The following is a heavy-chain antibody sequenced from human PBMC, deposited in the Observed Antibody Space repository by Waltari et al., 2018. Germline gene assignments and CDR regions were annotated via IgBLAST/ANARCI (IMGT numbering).Heavy chain of an antibody. CDR3: ARDYCDRTNCHGMDV. J-gene: IGHJ6*02. D-gene: IGHD3-22*01. CDR2: ISYNERNI. Sequence: QVQLVESGGGVVQPGRSLRVSCGPSQFPFSSYAMHWVRQAPGKGLEWVSVISYNERNIYYVDSVKGRFTISRDNSKKMLYLQMNNLRAEDTAVYYCARDYCDRTNCHGMDVWGQGTTVTVSS. CDR1: QFPFSSYA. V-gene: IGHV3-30*04.